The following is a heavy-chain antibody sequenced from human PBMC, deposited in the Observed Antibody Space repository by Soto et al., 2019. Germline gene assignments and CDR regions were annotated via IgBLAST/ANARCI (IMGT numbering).Heavy chain of an antibody. D-gene: IGHD4-17*01. CDR2: IVGNGGST. CDR3: VPNYGGGPYYFDY. Sequence: PGGSLRLSCSASGFTFSTYAMHWVRQAPGKGLEYVSAIVGNGGSTYYADSVKGRFTISRDNSKNTLYLQMSSLRAEDTAVYYCVPNYGGGPYYFDYWGQGTRVTVSS. CDR1: GFTFSTYA. V-gene: IGHV3-64D*08. J-gene: IGHJ4*02.